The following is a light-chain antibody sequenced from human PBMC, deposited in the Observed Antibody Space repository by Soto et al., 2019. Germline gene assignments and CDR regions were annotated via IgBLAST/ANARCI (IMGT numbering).Light chain of an antibody. CDR3: QQYNNWPPMIT. V-gene: IGKV3D-15*01. CDR2: GAS. Sequence: EIVMTQSPATLSVSPGERATLSCRASQSVSSNLAWYQQKPGQAPRLLIYGASTRATGIPARFSGSGSGTEFSLTISSLPSEDFAVYYCQQYNNWPPMITFGPGTKVDIK. J-gene: IGKJ3*01. CDR1: QSVSSN.